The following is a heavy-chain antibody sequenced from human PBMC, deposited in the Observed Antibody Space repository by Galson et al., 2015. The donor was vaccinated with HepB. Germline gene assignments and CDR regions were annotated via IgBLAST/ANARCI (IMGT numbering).Heavy chain of an antibody. J-gene: IGHJ6*04. CDR3: ARDHPYDFWSGRLDV. D-gene: IGHD3-3*01. CDR2: IKQDGSEK. CDR1: GFMFSSYW. Sequence: SLRLSFAASGFMFSSYWMTWVRQAPGKGLEWVANIKQDGSEKYHVDSVKGRFSIYRDNDKNSLFLQMNSLRAEDTAVYYCARDHPYDFWSGRLDVWGKGTTVTVSS. V-gene: IGHV3-7*03.